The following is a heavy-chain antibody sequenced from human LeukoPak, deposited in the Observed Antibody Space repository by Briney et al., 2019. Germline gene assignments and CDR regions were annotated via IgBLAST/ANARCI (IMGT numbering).Heavy chain of an antibody. CDR1: GFTFSIYG. D-gene: IGHD3-22*01. CDR3: AKYSHDSSGSYGY. J-gene: IGHJ4*02. CDR2: ISGSGGST. V-gene: IGHV3-23*01. Sequence: GGTLRLSCAASGFTFSIYGMSWVRQAPGKGLEWVSAISGSGGSTYYADSVKGRFTISRDNSKNTLYLQMNSLRAEDTAVYYCAKYSHDSSGSYGYWGQGTLVTVSS.